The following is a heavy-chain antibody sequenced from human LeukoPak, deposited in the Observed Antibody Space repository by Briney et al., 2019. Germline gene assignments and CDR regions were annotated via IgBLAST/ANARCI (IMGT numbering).Heavy chain of an antibody. CDR3: ASAIAVAGVFDY. D-gene: IGHD6-19*01. CDR2: IYYSGST. V-gene: IGHV4-59*01. Sequence: SETLSLTCTVSDGSISSYYWGWIRQPPGKGLEWIGYIYYSGSTNHNPSLKSRVTISVDTSKNQFSLKLSSVTAADTAVYYCASAIAVAGVFDYWGQGTLVTVSS. J-gene: IGHJ4*02. CDR1: DGSISSYY.